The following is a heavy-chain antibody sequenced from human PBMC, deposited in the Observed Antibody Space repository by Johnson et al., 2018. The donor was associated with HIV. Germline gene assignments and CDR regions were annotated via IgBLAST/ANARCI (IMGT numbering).Heavy chain of an antibody. CDR3: ARESDILTGYPNAFDI. J-gene: IGHJ3*02. V-gene: IGHV3-66*01. CDR2: IYSRGST. Sequence: VQLVESGGGVVQPGGSLRLSCVAPGFTFSCCDMYWVRQTTGKGLEWVSVIYSRGSTYYADSVKGRLTISRDNSKNTLHLQMNRLRAEDTAVYYGARESDILTGYPNAFDIWGQGTMVTVSS. CDR1: GFTFSCCD. D-gene: IGHD3-9*01.